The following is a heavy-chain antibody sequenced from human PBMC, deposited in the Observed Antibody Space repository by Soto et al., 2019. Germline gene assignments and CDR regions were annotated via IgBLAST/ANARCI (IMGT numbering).Heavy chain of an antibody. CDR3: VRGTSAWRGMDY. CDR1: GFTFSIYC. Sequence: EVQLVESGGGLNQPGGSLRLSCAASGFTFSIYCMHWVRQAPGTGLAWVSRTCRNGGETDYADSVKGRFTISRDDAKNTLYLQMNSLRVDDTAIYYCVRGTSAWRGMDYWGRGTLVTVSS. D-gene: IGHD6-19*01. J-gene: IGHJ4*02. V-gene: IGHV3-74*01. CDR2: TCRNGGET.